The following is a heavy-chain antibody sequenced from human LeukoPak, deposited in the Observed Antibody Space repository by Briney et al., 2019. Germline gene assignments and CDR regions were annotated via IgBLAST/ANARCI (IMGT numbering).Heavy chain of an antibody. V-gene: IGHV3-23*01. CDR1: GFFFSNYA. CDR3: LRGITSPDY. D-gene: IGHD1-14*01. CDR2: INVGSVT. Sequence: GGSLRLSCSASGFFFSNYAMSWVRQPPGKELEWVSGINVGSVTYYADSVRGRFTISRGNSQNTLFLQMDSLRADDTAIYYCLRGITSPDYWGQGTLVTVSS. J-gene: IGHJ4*02.